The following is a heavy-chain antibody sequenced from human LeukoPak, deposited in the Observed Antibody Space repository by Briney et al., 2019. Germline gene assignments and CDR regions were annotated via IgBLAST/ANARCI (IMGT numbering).Heavy chain of an antibody. CDR2: ISGSGGST. J-gene: IGHJ4*02. V-gene: IGHV3-23*01. CDR3: AKGGGYDFWSGGFDF. CDR1: GFTFSSYA. Sequence: PGGSLGLSCAASGFTFSSYAMSWVRQAPGKGLEWVSAISGSGGSTYYADSVKGRFTISRDNSKNTLYLQMNSLRAEDTAVYYCAKGGGYDFWSGGFDFWGQGTLVTVSS. D-gene: IGHD3-3*01.